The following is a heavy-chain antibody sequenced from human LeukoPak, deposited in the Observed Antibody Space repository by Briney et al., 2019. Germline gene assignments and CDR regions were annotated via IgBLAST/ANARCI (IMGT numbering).Heavy chain of an antibody. D-gene: IGHD2-15*01. CDR1: GYTFTGNY. Sequence: ASVKVSCKTSGYTFTGNYMHWARQAPGQGLEWMGWINPESGDTKYAQKFQGRVTMTRDTSISTAYMELSRLRSDDTAVYYCAQGGHSKWGQGTLVTVSS. V-gene: IGHV1-2*02. CDR3: AQGGHSK. J-gene: IGHJ4*02. CDR2: INPESGDT.